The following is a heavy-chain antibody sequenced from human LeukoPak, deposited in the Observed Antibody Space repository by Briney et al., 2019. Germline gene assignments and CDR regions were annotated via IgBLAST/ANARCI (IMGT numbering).Heavy chain of an antibody. D-gene: IGHD3-10*01. Sequence: GGSLRLSCAASGFTFSTYSMNWVRQAPGKGLECVSHISDSSDTIYYADSVKGRSTISRDNAKNSLFLQMNSLRDEDTAVYYCARYFGDPQGMDVWGQGTTVTVSS. CDR3: ARYFGDPQGMDV. V-gene: IGHV3-48*02. CDR2: ISDSSDTI. J-gene: IGHJ6*02. CDR1: GFTFSTYS.